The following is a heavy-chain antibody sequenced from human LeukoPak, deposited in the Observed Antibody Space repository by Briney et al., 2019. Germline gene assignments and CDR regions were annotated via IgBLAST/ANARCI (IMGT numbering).Heavy chain of an antibody. CDR1: GFPFNTFT. V-gene: IGHV3-21*01. D-gene: IGHD1-26*01. CDR3: ASGRGY. Sequence: GGSLRLSCAASGFPFNTFTMNWVRQAPGKGLERVSSIRSSASNIYYADSVKGRFTISRDNAKNSLYLQMNSLRVEDTAVYYCASGRGYWGQGTLVTVSS. J-gene: IGHJ4*02. CDR2: IRSSASNI.